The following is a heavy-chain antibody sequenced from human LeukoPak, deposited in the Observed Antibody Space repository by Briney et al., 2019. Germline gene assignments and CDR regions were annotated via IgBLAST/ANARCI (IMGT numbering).Heavy chain of an antibody. Sequence: NPGGSLRLSCAASGFTFSTYAMRGVRQAPGKGLEWVSGITGSGDTAYYADSVKGRFTISRDNSKNTLYLQMNSLRADDTAVYYCADSNYWYPVDYWGQGTLVTVSS. J-gene: IGHJ4*02. V-gene: IGHV3-23*01. CDR2: ITGSGDTA. D-gene: IGHD4-11*01. CDR1: GFTFSTYA. CDR3: ADSNYWYPVDY.